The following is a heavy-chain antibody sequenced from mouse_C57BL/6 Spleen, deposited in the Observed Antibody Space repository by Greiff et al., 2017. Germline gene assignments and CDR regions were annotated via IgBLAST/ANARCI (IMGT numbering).Heavy chain of an antibody. CDR2: IDPSDSYT. CDR3: ARRYYGSSPCYFDV. Sequence: QVQLQQPGAELVRPGTSVKLSCKASGYTFTSYWMHWVKQRPGQGLEWIGVIDPSDSYTNYNQKFKGKATLTVDTSSSTAYMQLSSLTSEDSAVYYCARRYYGSSPCYFDVWGTGTTVTVSS. V-gene: IGHV1-59*01. J-gene: IGHJ1*03. CDR1: GYTFTSYW. D-gene: IGHD1-1*01.